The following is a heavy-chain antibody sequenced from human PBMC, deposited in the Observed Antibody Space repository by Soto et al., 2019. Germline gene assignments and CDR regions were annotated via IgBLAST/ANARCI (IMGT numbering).Heavy chain of an antibody. CDR3: AHSSSRFHYYYGMDV. D-gene: IGHD6-13*01. Sequence: GGSLRLSCAASGFTFSSYAMHWVRQAPGKGLEWVAVISYDGSNKYYADSVKGRFTISRDNSKNTLYLQMNSLRAEDTAVYYCAHSSSRFHYYYGMDVWGRGTTVTVSS. CDR1: GFTFSSYA. V-gene: IGHV3-30-3*01. CDR2: ISYDGSNK. J-gene: IGHJ6*02.